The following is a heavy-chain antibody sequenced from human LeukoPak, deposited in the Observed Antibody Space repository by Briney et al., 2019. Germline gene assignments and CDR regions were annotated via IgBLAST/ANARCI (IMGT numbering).Heavy chain of an antibody. CDR1: GFTFSNAW. Sequence: GGSLRLSCAASGFTFSNAWMSWVRQAPGKGLEWVSAISGSGGSTYYADSVKGRFTISRDNSKNTLYLQMNSLRAEDTAVYYCAKRGEAAGPYYFDYWGQGTLVTVSS. D-gene: IGHD6-19*01. V-gene: IGHV3-23*01. CDR3: AKRGEAAGPYYFDY. J-gene: IGHJ4*02. CDR2: ISGSGGST.